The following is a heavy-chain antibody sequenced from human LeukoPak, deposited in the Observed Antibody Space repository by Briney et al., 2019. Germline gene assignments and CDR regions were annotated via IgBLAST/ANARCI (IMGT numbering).Heavy chain of an antibody. D-gene: IGHD3-10*01. Sequence: PGGSLRLSCAASGFIFSSAVMSWVRQAPGKELEWVSAINSGSGTRYAESVKGRFTISRDNSRNTLYLQMNTLRAEDMAVYYCAKGTAGAGSYRPFDYWGQGTLVTVSS. CDR1: GFIFSSAV. CDR3: AKGTAGAGSYRPFDY. CDR2: INSGSGTR. V-gene: IGHV3-23*01. J-gene: IGHJ4*02.